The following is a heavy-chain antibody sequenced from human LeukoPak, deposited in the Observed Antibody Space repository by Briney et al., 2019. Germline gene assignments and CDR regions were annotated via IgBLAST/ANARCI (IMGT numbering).Heavy chain of an antibody. CDR1: GFTFSSYV. CDR2: ISYDGSNK. CDR3: ARDQGYGLDY. J-gene: IGHJ4*02. Sequence: GGSLRLSCAASGFTFSSYVMHWVRQAPGKGLEWVAVISYDGSNKYYADSVKGRFTISRDNSKNTLYLQMNSLRAEDTAVYYCARDQGYGLDYWGQGTLVTVSS. D-gene: IGHD5-18*01. V-gene: IGHV3-30-3*01.